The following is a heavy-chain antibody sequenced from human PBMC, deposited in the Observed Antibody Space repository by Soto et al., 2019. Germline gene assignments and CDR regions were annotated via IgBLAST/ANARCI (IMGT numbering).Heavy chain of an antibody. CDR2: ISGYNGNT. V-gene: IGHV1-18*01. D-gene: IGHD6-19*01. CDR3: SRFIMVGGWFDPTYYHGMDV. Sequence: GASVKVSCKTSGYTFSNYGINWVRQAPGQGLEWMGWISGYNGNTNYAQTVQGRVTMTTDTSTGTVYMELRSLKSDDTAIYYCSRFIMVGGWFDPTYYHGMDVWGQGTTVPVSS. CDR1: GYTFSNYG. J-gene: IGHJ6*02.